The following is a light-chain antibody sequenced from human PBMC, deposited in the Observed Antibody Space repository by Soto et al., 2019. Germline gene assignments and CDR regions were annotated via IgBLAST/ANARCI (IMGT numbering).Light chain of an antibody. CDR2: DVS. Sequence: QSALTQPASVSGSPGQSITISRTGTSRDIGGYKYVSWYQQYPGKAPKLMIYDVSNRPSGVSDRFSGSKSGNTASLTISGLQAEDEADYYCSSYTSSTTEVFGGGTKLTVL. J-gene: IGLJ2*01. V-gene: IGLV2-14*01. CDR1: SRDIGGYKY. CDR3: SSYTSSTTEV.